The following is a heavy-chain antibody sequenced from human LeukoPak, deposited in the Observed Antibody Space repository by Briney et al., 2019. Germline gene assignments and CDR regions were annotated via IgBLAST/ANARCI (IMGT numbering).Heavy chain of an antibody. CDR2: IYYTGNT. D-gene: IGHD6-13*01. J-gene: IGHJ4*02. Sequence: NASETLSLTCTVSGVSVSSGSYYWSWIRQPPGKGLEWIGFIYYTGNTNYNPSLKSRVSISDDASKNQFSLKLNSLTAADTAVYYCARGVAAAGPWASDYWGQGTLVTVSS. CDR1: GVSVSSGSYY. V-gene: IGHV4-61*01. CDR3: ARGVAAAGPWASDY.